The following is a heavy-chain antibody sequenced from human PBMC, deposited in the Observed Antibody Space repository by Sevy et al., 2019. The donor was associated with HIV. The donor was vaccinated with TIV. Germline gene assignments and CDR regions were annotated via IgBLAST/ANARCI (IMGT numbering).Heavy chain of an antibody. J-gene: IGHJ2*01. CDR2: IYYTGST. D-gene: IGHD2-8*02. CDR1: GDSISNGEYY. V-gene: IGHV4-31*03. CDR3: ARGDTVLPTGGFDI. Sequence: SETLSLTCTVSGDSISNGEYYWTWIRQHPGKGLEWIGYIYYTGSTYYNPSLESRVTMSVDMAKNQFSLKLTSVTAADTAMYYCARGDTVLPTGGFDIWGRGTLVTVSS.